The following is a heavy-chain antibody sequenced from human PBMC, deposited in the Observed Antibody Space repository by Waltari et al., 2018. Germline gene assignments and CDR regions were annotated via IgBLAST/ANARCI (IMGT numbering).Heavy chain of an antibody. CDR1: AFTSCSYW. CDR3: ARDGAVADRAFDI. CDR2: INSDGGST. Sequence: EVQLVESGGGLVQPGGPLRLSCAASAFTSCSYWRHWGRQARGKGLVWVSGINSDGGSTSDADTVKGQYTITRDNAKNKRYLQMNSLGAEDTAVYYCARDGAVADRAFDIWGQVTMVTVSS. J-gene: IGHJ3*02. V-gene: IGHV3-74*01. D-gene: IGHD2-15*01.